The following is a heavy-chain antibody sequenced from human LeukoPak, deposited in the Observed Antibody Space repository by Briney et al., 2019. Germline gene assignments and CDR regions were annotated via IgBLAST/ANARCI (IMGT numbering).Heavy chain of an antibody. CDR1: GFTFSTYE. V-gene: IGHV4-59*01. CDR3: ARAGIQQGYAFDI. CDR2: IYYSGDT. D-gene: IGHD5-18*01. Sequence: GSLRLSCAASGFTFSTYEMNWIRQPPGKGLEWIGYIYYSGDTNYNPSLKSRVTISVDTSKNQFSLKLSSATAADTAVYYCARAGIQQGYAFDIWGQGTMVTVSS. J-gene: IGHJ3*02.